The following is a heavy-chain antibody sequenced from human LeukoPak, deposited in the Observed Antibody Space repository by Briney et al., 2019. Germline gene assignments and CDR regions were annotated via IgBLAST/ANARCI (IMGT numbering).Heavy chain of an antibody. V-gene: IGHV3-30*18. CDR2: ISYDGSNK. CDR1: GFTFSSYG. J-gene: IGHJ4*02. D-gene: IGHD6-19*01. Sequence: GGSLRLSCAASGFTFSSYGMHWVRQAPGKGLEWVAVISYDGSNKYYADSVKGRFTISRDNSKNTLYLQMNSLRAEDTAVYYGAKAMFRTIAVADTAYFDYWGQGTLVTVTS. CDR3: AKAMFRTIAVADTAYFDY.